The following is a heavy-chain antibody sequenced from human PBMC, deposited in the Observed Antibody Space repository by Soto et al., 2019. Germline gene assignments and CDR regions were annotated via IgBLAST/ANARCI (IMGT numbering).Heavy chain of an antibody. CDR3: ARRLHSESMYLSLAAY. D-gene: IGHD2-2*01. V-gene: IGHV3-66*01. CDR1: GFTVSRTY. Sequence: EVQLVESGGGLVQPGGSLRLSCAGSGFTVSRTYLTWVRQAPGKGLEWVSIIFAGGSTYLADSVKGSFMISRDISTNTLSLQMDNLRAADTAVYYCARRLHSESMYLSLAAYWGRGSVVAASS. J-gene: IGHJ4*02. CDR2: IFAGGST.